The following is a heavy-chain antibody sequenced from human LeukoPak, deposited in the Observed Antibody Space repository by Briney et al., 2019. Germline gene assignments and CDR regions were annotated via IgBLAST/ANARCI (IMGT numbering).Heavy chain of an antibody. CDR1: GYSISSGYY. Sequence: SETLPLTCTVSGYSISSGYYLGWIGQPPGKGLGWVCRGSTYYNPSLKSRVTISVDTSKTPSSLKLSSVTAADTAVYFCASPRGDDSGGYYTWYFHHWGQGILVTVSS. CDR3: ASPRGDDSGGYYTWYFHH. D-gene: IGHD3-22*01. V-gene: IGHV4-38-2*02. CDR2: RGST. J-gene: IGHJ1*01.